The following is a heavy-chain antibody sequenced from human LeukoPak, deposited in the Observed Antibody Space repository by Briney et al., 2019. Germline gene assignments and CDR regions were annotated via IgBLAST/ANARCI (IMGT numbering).Heavy chain of an antibody. D-gene: IGHD5-24*01. J-gene: IGHJ5*02. CDR1: GYTFTDYY. CDR3: ARSTINWFDP. Sequence: GSVKVSCKASGYTFTDYYMHWVRQAPGQGVEWMGCINPNSGGTKYAQPFQGRVSIPRDTSISTAYMKLSTLRSDAAPVFYCARSTINWFDPWGQGDLVTVSS. CDR2: INPNSGGT. V-gene: IGHV1-2*02.